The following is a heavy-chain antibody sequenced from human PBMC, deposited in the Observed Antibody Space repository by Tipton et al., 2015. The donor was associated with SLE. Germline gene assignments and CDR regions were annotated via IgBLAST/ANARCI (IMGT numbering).Heavy chain of an antibody. CDR3: ARQGYSESYAGFDS. CDR2: INYSGST. J-gene: IGHJ4*02. V-gene: IGHV4-34*01. Sequence: TLSLTCEVYGGSFSGYYWSWIRQSPGKGLEWIGEINYSGSTHYNPSLKSRVTISVDTSKNQFSLKLSSVTAADTAVYYWARQGYSESYAGFDSWSQGTLVTVAS. D-gene: IGHD1-26*01. CDR1: GGSFSGYY.